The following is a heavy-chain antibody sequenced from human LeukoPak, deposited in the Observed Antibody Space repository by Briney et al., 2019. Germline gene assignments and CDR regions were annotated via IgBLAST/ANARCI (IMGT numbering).Heavy chain of an antibody. D-gene: IGHD2-2*01. V-gene: IGHV3-30*18. CDR1: GFTFSSES. Sequence: GRSLRLSCAASGFTFSSESMHWVRQAPGKGLEWVAVISYDGSKKKSVDSVKGRFTISRDNSKSTVYLQMNSLTTEDTAVYHCAKEYHRIHDAFDTWGHGTMVTVSS. CDR2: ISYDGSKK. CDR3: AKEYHRIHDAFDT. J-gene: IGHJ3*02.